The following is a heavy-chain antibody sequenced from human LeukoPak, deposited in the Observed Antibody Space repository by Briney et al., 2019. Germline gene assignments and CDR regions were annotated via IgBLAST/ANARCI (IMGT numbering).Heavy chain of an antibody. D-gene: IGHD1-26*01. CDR2: IYSGGST. CDR1: GFTVSSNY. J-gene: IGHJ6*03. CDR3: ARGSYYYYYYMDV. V-gene: IGHV3-53*01. Sequence: EGSLRLSCAASGFTVSSNYMSWVRQAPGKGLEWVSVIYSGGSTYYADSVKGRFTISRDNSKNTLYLQMNSLRAEDTAVYYCARGSYYYYYYMDVWGKGTTVTVSS.